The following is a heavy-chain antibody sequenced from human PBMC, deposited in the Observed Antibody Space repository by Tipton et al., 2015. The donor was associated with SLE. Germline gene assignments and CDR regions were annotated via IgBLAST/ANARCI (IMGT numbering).Heavy chain of an antibody. Sequence: SLRLSCAASGFTFSHYWMHWVRQVPGQGLVWVSRVNTDGSYANYADSVKGRFTIFKDTARDMVYLQMNSLSAEDTALYYCTRDAGYTYGDAFDSWGHGTMVTVSS. J-gene: IGHJ3*02. CDR2: VNTDGSYA. V-gene: IGHV3-74*01. CDR1: GFTFSHYW. CDR3: TRDAGYTYGDAFDS. D-gene: IGHD5-18*01.